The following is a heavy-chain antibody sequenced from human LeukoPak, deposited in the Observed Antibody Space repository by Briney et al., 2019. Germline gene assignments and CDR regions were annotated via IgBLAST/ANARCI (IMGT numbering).Heavy chain of an antibody. CDR1: EFIFGAHW. D-gene: IGHD3-10*01. J-gene: IGHJ4*02. Sequence: GGSLRLSCAASEFIFGAHWMTWVRQAPGKGLEWVANINQDGSEKYYVDSVKGRFTISRDNAKKSLCLPMNSLTAEDTALYYCVRSLGWSGTRDYWGQGTLVTVSS. CDR2: INQDGSEK. V-gene: IGHV3-7*01. CDR3: VRSLGWSGTRDY.